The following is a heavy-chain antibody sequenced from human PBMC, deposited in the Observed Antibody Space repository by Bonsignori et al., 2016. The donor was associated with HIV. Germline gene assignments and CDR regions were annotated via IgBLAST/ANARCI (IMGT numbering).Heavy chain of an antibody. CDR2: ISYDGSNK. J-gene: IGHJ4*02. D-gene: IGHD3-10*01. Sequence: WIRQPPGKRLEWVALISYDGSNKYYADSVKGRFTISRDNSKNTLYLQVNSLRAEDTAVYYCAKGSNYRSFDYWGQGTLVTVSS. V-gene: IGHV3-30*18. CDR3: AKGSNYRSFDY.